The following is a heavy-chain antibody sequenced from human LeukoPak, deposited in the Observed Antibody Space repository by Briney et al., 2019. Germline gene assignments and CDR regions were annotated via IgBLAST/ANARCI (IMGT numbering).Heavy chain of an antibody. CDR3: TRWDCTTTGCYPFDY. CDR1: GFTFSGSA. J-gene: IGHJ4*02. Sequence: GGSLRLSCAASGFTFSGSAIHWVRQASGKGLEWVGRIRDKADSYATAYIASVKGRFTISRDDSKNTAYLQMSSLKTEDTAVYYCTRWDCTTTGCYPFDYWGQGTLVTVSS. CDR2: IRDKADSYAT. D-gene: IGHD2-2*01. V-gene: IGHV3-73*01.